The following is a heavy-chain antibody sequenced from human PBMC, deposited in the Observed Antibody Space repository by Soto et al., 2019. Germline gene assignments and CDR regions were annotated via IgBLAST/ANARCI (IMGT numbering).Heavy chain of an antibody. D-gene: IGHD6-13*01. CDR2: INAANGDT. Sequence: ASVKVSCKASGYTFTSYGIHWVRQAPGQRLEWMGWINAANGDTKYSPKFQGRVTITRDTSASTAYMELSSLRSEDTAVYYCVRRHVSATGIAYFDSWGQGTLVTVSS. V-gene: IGHV1-3*01. J-gene: IGHJ4*02. CDR3: VRRHVSATGIAYFDS. CDR1: GYTFTSYG.